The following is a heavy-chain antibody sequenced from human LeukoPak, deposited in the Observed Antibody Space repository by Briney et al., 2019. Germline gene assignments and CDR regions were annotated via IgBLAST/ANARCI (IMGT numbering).Heavy chain of an antibody. CDR3: ARIGVRDLRGSIDY. CDR1: GFTVSSNY. D-gene: IGHD3-3*01. Sequence: QPGGSLRLSCAASGFTVSSNYMSWVRQAPGKGLEWVSVIYTGGRTYYTDSVKGRFTISRDNSENTVYLQMNSLRAEDTAVYYCARIGVRDLRGSIDYWGQGTLVTVSS. V-gene: IGHV3-53*01. CDR2: IYTGGRT. J-gene: IGHJ4*02.